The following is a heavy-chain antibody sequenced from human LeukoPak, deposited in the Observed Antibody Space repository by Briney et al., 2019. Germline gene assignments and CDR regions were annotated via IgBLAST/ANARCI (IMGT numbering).Heavy chain of an antibody. CDR1: GGSVSSYY. V-gene: IGHV4-59*02. J-gene: IGHJ4*02. D-gene: IGHD4-17*01. CDR2: IYYSGST. Sequence: SETLSLTCTVSGGSVSSYYWSWIRQPPGKGLEWIGYIYYSGSTNYNPSLKSRVTISVDTSKNQFSLKLSSVTAADTAVYYCARDKYGDHPDYWGQGTLVTVSS. CDR3: ARDKYGDHPDY.